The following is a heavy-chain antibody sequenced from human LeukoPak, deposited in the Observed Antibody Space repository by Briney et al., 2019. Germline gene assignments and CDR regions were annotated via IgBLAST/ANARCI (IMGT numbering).Heavy chain of an antibody. CDR3: ARREWWEPYYFDY. D-gene: IGHD2-15*01. CDR2: IYPGDSDT. J-gene: IGHJ4*02. CDR1: GYSFTSYW. Sequence: GESLKISCKGSGYSFTSYWIGRVRQMPGKGLEWMGIIYPGDSDTRYSPSFQGQVTISADKSISTAYLQWSSLKASDTAMYYCARREWWEPYYFDYWGQGTLVTVSS. V-gene: IGHV5-51*01.